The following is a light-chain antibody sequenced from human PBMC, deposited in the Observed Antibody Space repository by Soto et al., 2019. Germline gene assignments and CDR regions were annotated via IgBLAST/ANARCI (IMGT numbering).Light chain of an antibody. CDR3: SSYAGSNNYVA. J-gene: IGLJ2*01. Sequence: QAVVTQPPSASGSPGQSVTISCTGTSSDVGAYNYVSWYQQHPGKAPKLIIYEVSKRPSGVPDRFSGSKSGNTASLSVSGLQTEDEADYYCSSYAGSNNYVAFGGGTKLTVL. V-gene: IGLV2-8*01. CDR2: EVS. CDR1: SSDVGAYNY.